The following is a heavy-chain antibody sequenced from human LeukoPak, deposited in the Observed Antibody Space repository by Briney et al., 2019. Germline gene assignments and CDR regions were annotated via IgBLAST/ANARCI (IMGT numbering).Heavy chain of an antibody. V-gene: IGHV3-23*01. D-gene: IGHD4-17*01. CDR1: GFTFSSYG. CDR3: AKAHYGDHDDPMDV. J-gene: IGHJ6*02. CDR2: ISGSGGST. Sequence: GGSLRLSCAASGFTFSSYGMHWVRQAPGKGLEWVSAISGSGGSTYYADSAKGRFTISRDNSKNTLYLQMNSLRAEDTAVYYCAKAHYGDHDDPMDVWGQGTTVTVSS.